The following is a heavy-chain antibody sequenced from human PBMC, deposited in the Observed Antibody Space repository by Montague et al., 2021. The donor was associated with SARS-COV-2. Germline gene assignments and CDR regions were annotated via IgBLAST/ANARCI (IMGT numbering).Heavy chain of an antibody. CDR3: ARRVTGTTVHYYYYGMDV. Sequence: SETLSLTCTVSGGSISSSSYYWGWIRQPPGKGLEWIGSIYYSGSTYYNPSLKSRVTTSVETSKNQFSLKLSSVTAADMAVYYCARRVTGTTVHYYYYGMDVWGQGTTVTVSS. J-gene: IGHJ6*02. CDR2: IYYSGST. V-gene: IGHV4-39*01. CDR1: GGSISSSSYY. D-gene: IGHD1-20*01.